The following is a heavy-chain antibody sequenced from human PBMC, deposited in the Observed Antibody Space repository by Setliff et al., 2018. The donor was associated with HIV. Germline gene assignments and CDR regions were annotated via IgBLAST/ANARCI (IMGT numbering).Heavy chain of an antibody. CDR1: GFTFDDYG. Sequence: PGGSLRLSCAASGFTFDDYGMSWVRQAPGKGLEWVSGINWNGGSTGYADSVKGRFTISRDNAKNSLYLQMNSLRVDDTAVYYCARDSGTVVGATGPGYWGQGTLVTVSS. CDR2: INWNGGST. D-gene: IGHD1-26*01. J-gene: IGHJ4*02. CDR3: ARDSGTVVGATGPGY. V-gene: IGHV3-20*04.